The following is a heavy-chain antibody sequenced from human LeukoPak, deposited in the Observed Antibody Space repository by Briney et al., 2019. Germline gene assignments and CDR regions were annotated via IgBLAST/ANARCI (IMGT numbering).Heavy chain of an antibody. V-gene: IGHV3-48*03. CDR1: GFTFSSYE. CDR2: ISISGSTI. Sequence: PGGSLRLSCAASGFTFSSYEMNWVRQAPGKGLEWVSYISISGSTIYYADSVKGRFTISRDNAKNSLHLQMNSLRVEDTAVYYCAREGLWGAARDAFDIWGQGTMVTVSS. CDR3: AREGLWGAARDAFDI. D-gene: IGHD6-6*01. J-gene: IGHJ3*02.